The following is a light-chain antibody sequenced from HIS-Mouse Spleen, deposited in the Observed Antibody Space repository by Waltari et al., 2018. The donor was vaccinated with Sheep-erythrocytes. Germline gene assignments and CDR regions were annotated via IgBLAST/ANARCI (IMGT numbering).Light chain of an antibody. Sequence: SYELTQPPSVSVSPGQTARITCSGDALQKKYAYWYQQKSGHAPVLVIYEDSKRPSGIPERFSGSSSGTMATLTISGAQVEDEADYYCYSADSSGNHRVFGTGTKVTVL. J-gene: IGLJ1*01. V-gene: IGLV3-10*01. CDR2: EDS. CDR3: YSADSSGNHRV. CDR1: ALQKKY.